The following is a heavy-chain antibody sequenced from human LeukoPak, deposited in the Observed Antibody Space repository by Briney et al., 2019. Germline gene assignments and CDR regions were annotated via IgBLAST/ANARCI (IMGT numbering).Heavy chain of an antibody. Sequence: GGSLRLSCAASGFMFSSYWMSWVRQAPGKGLEWVADIKEDGSEKSYVDSVKGRFTISRDNAKKSLYLQMNRLRADDTAVYHCARVRSAAAGPLDYWGQGTLVTVSS. J-gene: IGHJ4*02. CDR2: IKEDGSEK. D-gene: IGHD6-13*01. CDR3: ARVRSAAAGPLDY. V-gene: IGHV3-7*01. CDR1: GFMFSSYW.